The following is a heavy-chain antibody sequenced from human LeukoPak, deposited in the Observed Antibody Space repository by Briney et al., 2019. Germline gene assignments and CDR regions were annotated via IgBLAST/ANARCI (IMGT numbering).Heavy chain of an antibody. CDR1: GGSFSGYY. J-gene: IGHJ4*02. Sequence: PSETLSLTCAVYGGSFSGYYWSWIRQPPGKGLEWIGYIYYSGSTYYNPSLKSRVTISVDTSKNQFSLKLSSVTAADTAVYYCARQAYSSGSWGQGTLVTVSS. D-gene: IGHD6-19*01. CDR2: IYYSGST. CDR3: ARQAYSSGS. V-gene: IGHV4-59*08.